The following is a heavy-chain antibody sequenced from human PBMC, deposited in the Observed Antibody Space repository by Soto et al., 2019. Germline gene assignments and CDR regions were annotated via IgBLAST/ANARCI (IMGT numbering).Heavy chain of an antibody. J-gene: IGHJ6*02. D-gene: IGHD4-17*01. V-gene: IGHV1-69*13. CDR2: IIPIFGTA. CDR1: GGTFSSYA. Sequence: EASVKVSFKASGGTFSSYAISWVRQAPGQGLEWMGGIIPIFGTANYAQKFQGRVTITADESTSTAYMELSSLRSEDTAVYYCARGTTVVIGYYYYGMDVWGQGTTVTVSS. CDR3: ARGTTVVIGYYYYGMDV.